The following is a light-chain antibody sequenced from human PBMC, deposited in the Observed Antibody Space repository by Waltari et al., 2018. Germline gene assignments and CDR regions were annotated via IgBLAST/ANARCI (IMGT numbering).Light chain of an antibody. CDR3: QQSYSTPRT. CDR1: QSICSS. V-gene: IGKV1-39*01. CDR2: AAS. J-gene: IGKJ1*01. Sequence: DIQMTQSPSSLSASVGDRVIITCRASQSICSSVNWSQQKPGTAPKLLIYAASSLQSGVPSRFSGSGSGTDFTLAISSLQPEDFVTYYCQQSYSTPRTFGQGTKVEIK.